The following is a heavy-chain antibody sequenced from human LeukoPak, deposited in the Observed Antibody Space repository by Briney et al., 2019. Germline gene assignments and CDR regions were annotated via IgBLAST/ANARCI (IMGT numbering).Heavy chain of an antibody. Sequence: GGSLRLSCEASGFTFSSYWMSWVRQAPGKGLEWVSTISGTDDSTYYADSVKGRFTISRDNSKNTLYLQMDSLRAEDTAVYHCARDRAVGYYDSGGHVIFDYWGQGTLVTVSS. J-gene: IGHJ4*02. CDR2: ISGTDDST. V-gene: IGHV3-23*01. CDR1: GFTFSSYW. CDR3: ARDRAVGYYDSGGHVIFDY. D-gene: IGHD3-22*01.